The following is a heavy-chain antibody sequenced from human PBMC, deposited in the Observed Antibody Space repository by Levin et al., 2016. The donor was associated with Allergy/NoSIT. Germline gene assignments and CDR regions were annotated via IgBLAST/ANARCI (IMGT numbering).Heavy chain of an antibody. D-gene: IGHD2-2*02. CDR3: ARGPVVVPAAIGLDYYYYYMDV. J-gene: IGHJ6*03. V-gene: IGHV1-3*01. Sequence: ASVKVSCKASGYTFTSYAMHWVRQAPGQRLEWMGWINAGNGNTKYSQKFQGRVTITRDTSASTAYMELSSLRSEDTAVYYCARGPVVVPAAIGLDYYYYYMDVWGKGTTVTVSS. CDR2: INAGNGNT. CDR1: GYTFTSYA.